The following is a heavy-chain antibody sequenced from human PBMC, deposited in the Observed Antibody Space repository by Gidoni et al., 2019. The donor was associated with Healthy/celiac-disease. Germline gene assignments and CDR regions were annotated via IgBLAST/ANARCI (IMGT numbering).Heavy chain of an antibody. CDR3: AKGGIATLVY. Sequence: EVQLLESGGGLVQPGGYLRLSCPASGFTFSSYAMGWVRRAPGQGLEWASAISGSGGSTYYADSVKGRFTISRDNSKNTLYRQMNSLRAEDTAVYYCAKGGIATLVYWGQGTLVTVSS. CDR1: GFTFSSYA. V-gene: IGHV3-23*01. CDR2: ISGSGGST. J-gene: IGHJ4*02. D-gene: IGHD6-13*01.